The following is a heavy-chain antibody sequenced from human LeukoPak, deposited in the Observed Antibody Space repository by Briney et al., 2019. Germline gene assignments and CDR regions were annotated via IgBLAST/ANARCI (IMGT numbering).Heavy chain of an antibody. CDR2: ISGTGSST. CDR1: GFTFGNYA. D-gene: IGHD2-2*02. Sequence: GGSLRLSCEASGFTFGNYAMNWVRQAPGKGLEWLSTISGTGSSTYYADSAKGRFTISRDNSKDTLFLQLNSLTAADTAMYFCAKASVAIPQYCNSWGQGTLVTVSS. V-gene: IGHV3-23*01. J-gene: IGHJ5*02. CDR3: AKASVAIPQYCNS.